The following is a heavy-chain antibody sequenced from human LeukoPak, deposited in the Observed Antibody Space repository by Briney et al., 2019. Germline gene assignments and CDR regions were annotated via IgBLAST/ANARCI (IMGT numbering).Heavy chain of an antibody. CDR2: ISAYNGNT. CDR3: ARVGNECSSSWYWFDP. CDR1: GYTFTSYG. V-gene: IGHV1-18*01. J-gene: IGHJ5*02. D-gene: IGHD6-13*01. Sequence: ASVKVSCKASGYTFTSYGISWVRQPPGQGLEWMGWISAYNGNTNYAQKLQGRFTMTTDTSTSTAYMELRSLRSDDTAVYYCARVGNECSSSWYWFDPWGQGTLVTVSS.